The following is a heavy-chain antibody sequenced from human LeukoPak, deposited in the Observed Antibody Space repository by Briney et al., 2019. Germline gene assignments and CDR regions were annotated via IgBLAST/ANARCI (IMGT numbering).Heavy chain of an antibody. Sequence: GGSLRLSCAASGFTFRSYAMSWVGQAPGKGLEWVSVISDSGGTTYYADSVKGRFTISRDNSNNTLYLHMNSLRAEDTAVYYCAKDQKGYCSSISCPNWFDPWGQGTLVTVSS. D-gene: IGHD2-2*01. CDR1: GFTFRSYA. CDR3: AKDQKGYCSSISCPNWFDP. CDR2: ISDSGGTT. V-gene: IGHV3-23*01. J-gene: IGHJ5*02.